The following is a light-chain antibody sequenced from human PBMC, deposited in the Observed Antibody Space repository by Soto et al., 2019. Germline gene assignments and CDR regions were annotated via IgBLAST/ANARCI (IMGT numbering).Light chain of an antibody. Sequence: EIFLTQSPATLSVSPGERATLSCRASQSVTSDYLAWYQQRPGQAPRPLIYGASSRATGTPDRFSGSGSGTDFTLIISRLEPEDFAVYYCQQYGSSVLTFGGGTKVDIK. CDR3: QQYGSSVLT. CDR2: GAS. V-gene: IGKV3-20*01. CDR1: QSVTSDY. J-gene: IGKJ4*01.